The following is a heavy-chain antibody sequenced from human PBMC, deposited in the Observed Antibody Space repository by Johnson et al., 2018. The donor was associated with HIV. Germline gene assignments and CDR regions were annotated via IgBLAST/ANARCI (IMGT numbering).Heavy chain of an antibody. CDR1: GFVFSDYV. J-gene: IGHJ3*02. CDR2: IRYDGSGK. V-gene: IGHV3-30*02. Sequence: QVQLVESGGGVVQPGGSLTLSCAASGFVFSDYVMHWVRQAPGKGLDWVTFIRYDGSGKYYAASVNGRFTISRDNSKNTLYLQMNSLIAEDTAVYYCARDAPDSGSYHAFDIWGQGTMVTVSS. D-gene: IGHD1-26*01. CDR3: ARDAPDSGSYHAFDI.